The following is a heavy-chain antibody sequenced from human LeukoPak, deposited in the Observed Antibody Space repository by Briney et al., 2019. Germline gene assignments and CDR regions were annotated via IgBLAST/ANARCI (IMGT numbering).Heavy chain of an antibody. Sequence: SETLSLTCAVYGGSISGYYWSWIRQPPGKGLEWIGEINHSGSTNYNPSLKSRVTISVDTSKNQFSLKLSSVTAADTAVYYCARGGPVLRYFDWLTRPLFDYWGQGTLVTVSS. CDR1: GGSISGYY. CDR2: INHSGST. CDR3: ARGGPVLRYFDWLTRPLFDY. J-gene: IGHJ4*02. D-gene: IGHD3-9*01. V-gene: IGHV4-34*01.